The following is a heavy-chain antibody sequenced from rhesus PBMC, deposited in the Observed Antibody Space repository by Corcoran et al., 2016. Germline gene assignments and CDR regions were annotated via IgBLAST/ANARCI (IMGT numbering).Heavy chain of an antibody. V-gene: IGHV3S5*01. CDR3: AKGDSSFFDY. CDR2: ISNGGGST. Sequence: EVQLVESGGGVVQPGGSLRLSCAASGFTFSSYGMSWVRQAPGKGLEWVSYISNGGGSTYYADAVNGRFTISRDNSKNTLSLQINSLRAEDTAVYYCAKGDSSFFDYWGQGVLVTVSS. D-gene: IGHD6-13*01. CDR1: GFTFSSYG. J-gene: IGHJ4*01.